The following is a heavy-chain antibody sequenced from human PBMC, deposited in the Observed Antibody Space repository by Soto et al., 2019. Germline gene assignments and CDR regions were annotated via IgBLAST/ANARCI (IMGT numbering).Heavy chain of an antibody. V-gene: IGHV1-24*01. J-gene: IGHJ5*02. D-gene: IGHD2-15*01. Sequence: ASVKVSCKVSGYTLTELSMHWARQAPGKGLEWMGGFDPEDGETIYAQKFQGRVTMTEDTSTDTAYMELSSLRSEDTAVYYCATVYCSGGSCYRNWFDPWGQGTLVTVSS. CDR3: ATVYCSGGSCYRNWFDP. CDR2: FDPEDGET. CDR1: GYTLTELS.